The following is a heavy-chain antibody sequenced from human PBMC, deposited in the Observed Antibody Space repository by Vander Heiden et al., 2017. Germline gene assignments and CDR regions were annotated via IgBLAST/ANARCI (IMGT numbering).Heavy chain of an antibody. J-gene: IGHJ3*02. D-gene: IGHD3-22*01. Sequence: QVQLVESGGGLVKPGGSLRLSCAASGFAFSDYYMSWIRQAPGKGLEWVSYISSRGSTIYYADSVKGRFTISRDNAKNSLYLQMNSLRAEDTAVYYCASQGSSGYFEAFDIWGQGTMVTVSS. CDR2: ISSRGSTI. CDR1: GFAFSDYY. V-gene: IGHV3-11*01. CDR3: ASQGSSGYFEAFDI.